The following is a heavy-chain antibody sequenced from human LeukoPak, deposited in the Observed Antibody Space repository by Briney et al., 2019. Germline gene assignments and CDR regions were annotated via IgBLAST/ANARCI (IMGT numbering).Heavy chain of an antibody. CDR1: GYSISSGYY. CDR3: ARGHLFGQPVRYFDY. J-gene: IGHJ4*02. D-gene: IGHD2-21*01. CDR2: IYHSGST. Sequence: SEALSLTCTVSGYSISSGYYWGWIRQPPGKGLEWIGSIYHSGSTYYNPSLKSRVTISVDTSKNQFSLKLSSVTAADTAVYYCARGHLFGQPVRYFDYWGQGTLVTVSS. V-gene: IGHV4-38-2*02.